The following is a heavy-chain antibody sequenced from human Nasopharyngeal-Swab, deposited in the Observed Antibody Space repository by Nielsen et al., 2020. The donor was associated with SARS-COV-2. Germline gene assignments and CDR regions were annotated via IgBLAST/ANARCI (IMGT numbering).Heavy chain of an antibody. V-gene: IGHV1-24*01. J-gene: IGHJ6*03. CDR2: FDPEDGET. CDR3: ARGTGTTYYYYYMDV. CDR1: GYTLTELS. D-gene: IGHD1-7*01. Sequence: ASVKVSCKVSGYTLTELSMHWVRQAPGKGLEWMGGFDPEDGETNYAQKFQGRVTITADKSTSTAYMELSSLRSEDTAVYYCARGTGTTYYYYYMDVWGKGTTVTVSS.